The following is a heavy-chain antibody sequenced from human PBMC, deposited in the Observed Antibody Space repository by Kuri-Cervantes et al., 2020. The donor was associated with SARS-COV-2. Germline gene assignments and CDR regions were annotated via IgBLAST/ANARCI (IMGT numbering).Heavy chain of an antibody. D-gene: IGHD6-13*01. Sequence: GESLKISCAASGFTFSSYAMHWVRQAPGKGLEWVANIRQDGTEKYYVDSVKGRFTISRDNAKNSLYLQMNSLRAEDTAVYYCARLGSSSWYDYYYMDVWGKGTTVTVSS. CDR3: ARLGSSSWYDYYYMDV. CDR2: IRQDGTEK. V-gene: IGHV3-7*01. J-gene: IGHJ6*03. CDR1: GFTFSSYA.